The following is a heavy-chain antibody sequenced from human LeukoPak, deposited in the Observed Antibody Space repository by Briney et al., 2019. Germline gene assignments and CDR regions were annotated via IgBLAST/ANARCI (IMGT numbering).Heavy chain of an antibody. V-gene: IGHV3-53*01. CDR3: AKEGTTVTPNNWFDP. Sequence: ETLSLTCTVSGGSISNKYWSWVRQAPGKGLEWVSIIYSGGSTFYADSVKGRFTISRDNSKNTLYLQMNSLRAEDTAVYYCAKEGTTVTPNNWFDPWGQGTLVTVSS. D-gene: IGHD4-17*01. J-gene: IGHJ5*02. CDR1: GGSISNKY. CDR2: IYSGGST.